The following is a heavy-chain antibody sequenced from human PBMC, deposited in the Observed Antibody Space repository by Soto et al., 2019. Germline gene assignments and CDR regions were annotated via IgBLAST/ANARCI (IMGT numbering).Heavy chain of an antibody. Sequence: QVQLVQSGAEVKKPGASVKVSCKASGYTFTSYGISWVRQAPGQGLEWMGWINAYNGNTNYAQKFQGRVNMTTDTYTSTAYMELRSLRSYDTAVYCCARDVGYGLIDYWGQGTLVTDST. CDR1: GYTFTSYG. CDR2: INAYNGNT. CDR3: ARDVGYGLIDY. V-gene: IGHV1-18*01. D-gene: IGHD5-18*01. J-gene: IGHJ4*02.